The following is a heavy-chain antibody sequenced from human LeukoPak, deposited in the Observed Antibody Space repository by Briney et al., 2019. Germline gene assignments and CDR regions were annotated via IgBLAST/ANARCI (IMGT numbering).Heavy chain of an antibody. J-gene: IGHJ3*02. CDR3: ARGPGGNQNGLDI. Sequence: GGSLRLSCAASGFTFSSYSMNWVGQAPGKGLEWVSYISSSGSTIYYADSVKGRFTISRDNAKNSLYLQMNSLRAEDTAVFYCARGPGGNQNGLDIWGQGTMVTVSS. CDR2: ISSSGSTI. CDR1: GFTFSSYS. V-gene: IGHV3-48*04. D-gene: IGHD2-8*01.